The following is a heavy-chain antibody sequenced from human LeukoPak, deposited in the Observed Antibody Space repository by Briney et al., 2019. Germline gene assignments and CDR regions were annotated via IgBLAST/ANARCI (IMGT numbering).Heavy chain of an antibody. CDR2: IRYDGSNK. CDR3: AKDRRVRGVRGIYYMDV. J-gene: IGHJ6*03. CDR1: GFTFSSYG. Sequence: PGGSLRLSCAASGFTFSSYGMHWVRQAPGKGLEWVAFIRYDGSNKYYADSVKGRFTISRDNSKNTLYLQMNSLRAEDTAVYYCAKDRRVRGVRGIYYMDVWGKGTTVTISS. V-gene: IGHV3-30*02. D-gene: IGHD3-10*01.